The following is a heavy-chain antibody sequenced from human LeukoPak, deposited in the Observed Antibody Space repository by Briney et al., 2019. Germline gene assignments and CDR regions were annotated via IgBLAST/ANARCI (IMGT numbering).Heavy chain of an antibody. Sequence: PGGSLRLSCAASGFTFDDYTMHWVRQAPGKGLEWVSLISWDGGSTYYADSVKGRFTISRDNSKNSLYLQMNSLRTEDTALYYCAKDPGVGATGALDYWGQGTLVTVSS. CDR2: ISWDGGST. CDR1: GFTFDDYT. J-gene: IGHJ4*02. D-gene: IGHD1-26*01. V-gene: IGHV3-43*01. CDR3: AKDPGVGATGALDY.